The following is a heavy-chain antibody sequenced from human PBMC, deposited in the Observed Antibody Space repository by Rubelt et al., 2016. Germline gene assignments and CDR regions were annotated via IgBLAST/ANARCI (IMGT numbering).Heavy chain of an antibody. V-gene: IGHV4-59*12. CDR3: ARLGSSWASDFDY. Sequence: QVQLQESGPGLVKPSETLSLTCTVSGGSISSYYWSWIRQPPGKGLEWIGEINHSGSTNYNPSLKSRVTISVDTSKNQFSLKLSSVTAADTAVYYCARLGSSWASDFDYWGQGTLVTVSS. CDR1: GGSISSYY. J-gene: IGHJ4*02. CDR2: INHSGST. D-gene: IGHD6-13*01.